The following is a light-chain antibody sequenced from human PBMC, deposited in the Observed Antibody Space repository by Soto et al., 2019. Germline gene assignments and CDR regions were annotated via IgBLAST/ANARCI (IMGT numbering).Light chain of an antibody. CDR1: QSVSSRY. V-gene: IGKV3-20*01. CDR2: AAS. J-gene: IGKJ1*01. Sequence: EIVLTQSPGTLSVSPEERATLSCRASQSVSSRYVAWYQQKPGQAPRLLIYAASGRATGIPDRFSGSGSGTDFTLTISRLEPEDFGVYHCQPYGTSPWTFGQGTKVEIK. CDR3: QPYGTSPWT.